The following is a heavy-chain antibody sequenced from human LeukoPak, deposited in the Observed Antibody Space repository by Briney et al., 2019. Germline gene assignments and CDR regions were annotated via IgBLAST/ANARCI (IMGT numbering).Heavy chain of an antibody. CDR2: ISSSSSYI. CDR3: AREGHTMIRGVIIS. Sequence: PGGSLRLSCAASGFTFDDYAMHWVRQAPGKGLEWVSSISSSSSYIYYADSVKGRFTISRDNAKNSLYLQMNSLRAEDTAVYYCAREGHTMIRGVIISWGQGTLVTVYS. J-gene: IGHJ4*02. CDR1: GFTFDDYA. V-gene: IGHV3-21*01. D-gene: IGHD3-10*01.